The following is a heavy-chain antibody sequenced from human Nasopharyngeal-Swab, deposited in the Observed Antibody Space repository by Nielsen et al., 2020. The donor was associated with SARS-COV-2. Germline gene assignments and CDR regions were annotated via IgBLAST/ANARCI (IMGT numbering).Heavy chain of an antibody. V-gene: IGHV3-23*01. D-gene: IGHD2-15*01. J-gene: IGHJ4*02. CDR2: ISGSGGST. CDR3: AKRSGGWDY. CDR1: GFTFSSYA. Sequence: GESLKISCAASGFTFSSYAMSWVRQAPGKGLEWVSAISGSGGSTYYADSVKGRFTISRDNSKNTLYLQMNSLRAEDTVVYYCAKRSGGWDYWGQGTLVTVFS.